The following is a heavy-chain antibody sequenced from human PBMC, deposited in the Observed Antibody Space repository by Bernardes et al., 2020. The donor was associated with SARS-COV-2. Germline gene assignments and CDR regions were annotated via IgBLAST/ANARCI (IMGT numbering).Heavy chain of an antibody. J-gene: IGHJ6*02. Sequence: SETLSLTRTVSGGSISSGGYYWSWIRQHPGKGLEWIGYIYYSGSTYYNPSLKSRVTISVDTSKNQFSLKLSSVTAADTAVYYCAGGQLWLRVVAYGMDVWGQGTTVTVSS. D-gene: IGHD5-18*01. CDR3: AGGQLWLRVVAYGMDV. V-gene: IGHV4-31*03. CDR2: IYYSGST. CDR1: GGSISSGGYY.